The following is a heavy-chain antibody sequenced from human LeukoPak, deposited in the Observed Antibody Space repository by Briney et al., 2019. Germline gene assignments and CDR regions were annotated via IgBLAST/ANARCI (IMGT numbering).Heavy chain of an antibody. Sequence: GGSLRLSCTASGFTFSNYSMSCVRESRRKAREGVSYITGSGGCTYYADSVKPLFTISRDNPKNILYLQMNSLRADDTGVYYCAKWGDYDVLSGYYDSEYWGQGTLVTGSP. D-gene: IGHD3-9*01. CDR3: AKWGDYDVLSGYYDSEY. CDR2: ITGSGGCT. CDR1: GFTFSNYS. J-gene: IGHJ4*02. V-gene: IGHV3-23*01.